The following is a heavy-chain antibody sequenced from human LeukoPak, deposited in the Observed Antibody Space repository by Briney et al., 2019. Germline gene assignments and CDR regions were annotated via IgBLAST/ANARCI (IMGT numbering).Heavy chain of an antibody. J-gene: IGHJ4*02. CDR1: GFTFSSSY. V-gene: IGHV3-48*04. CDR3: ARDGGSSWYLDY. CDR2: ISSSGNTT. D-gene: IGHD6-13*01. Sequence: GGSLRLSCAVSGFTFSSSYMNWVRQAPGKGLECVSYISSSGNTTYHADSVKGRFTISRDNAKNSLYLQMSSLRAEDTAVYYCARDGGSSWYLDYWGQGTLVTVSS.